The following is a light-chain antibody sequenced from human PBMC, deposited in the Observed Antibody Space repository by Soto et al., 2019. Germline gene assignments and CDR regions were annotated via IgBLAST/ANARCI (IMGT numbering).Light chain of an antibody. CDR3: QQRSNWPIT. J-gene: IGKJ5*01. CDR2: GAS. Sequence: EIVLKQSPGTLSLSPGERATLSCRASLSVSSNLAWYQQKPGQAPRLLIYGASNRATGIPARFSGSGSGTDFSLTISSLEPEDFAVYYCQQRSNWPITFGLGTRLEI. V-gene: IGKV3-11*01. CDR1: LSVSSN.